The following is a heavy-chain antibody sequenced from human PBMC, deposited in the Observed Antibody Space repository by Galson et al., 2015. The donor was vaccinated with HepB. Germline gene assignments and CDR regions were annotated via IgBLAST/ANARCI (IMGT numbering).Heavy chain of an antibody. CDR3: ARGYYGSQGAFDI. CDR1: GLTFSSYA. D-gene: IGHD4-17*01. CDR2: ISYDGSNK. J-gene: IGHJ3*02. V-gene: IGHV3-30*04. Sequence: SLRLSCAASGLTFSSYAMHWVRQAPGKGLEWVAVISYDGSNKYYADSVKGRFTISRDNSKNTLYLQMNSLRAEDTAVYYCARGYYGSQGAFDIWGQGTMVTVSS.